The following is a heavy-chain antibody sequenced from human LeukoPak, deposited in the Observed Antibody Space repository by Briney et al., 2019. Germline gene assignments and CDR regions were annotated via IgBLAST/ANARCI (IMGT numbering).Heavy chain of an antibody. Sequence: PGGSLRLSCAASGFTVSSNYMSWVRQAPGKGLEWVSVIYSGGNTYYADSVKGRFTVSRDNSKNTLYLQMNSLRAEDTAVYYCARAQHGGNSGSNFDYWGQGTLVTVSS. CDR1: GFTVSSNY. CDR3: ARAQHGGNSGSNFDY. J-gene: IGHJ4*02. CDR2: IYSGGNT. V-gene: IGHV3-53*01. D-gene: IGHD4-23*01.